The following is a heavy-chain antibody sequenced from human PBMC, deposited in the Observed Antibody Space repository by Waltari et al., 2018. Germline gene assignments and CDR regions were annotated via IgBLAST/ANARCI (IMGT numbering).Heavy chain of an antibody. CDR3: ARDGHAVTSAAFDY. CDR2: ISDDGSNK. CDR1: GFTLRDYA. Sequence: QVQLVESVGGVVQPGRCLRPSCADCGFTLRDYAWHGVRQAPGTGLGWVAVISDDGSNKYYADSVKGRFTISRDNSKNTLYLQMNSLRAEDTAVYYCARDGHAVTSAAFDYWGQGTLVTVSS. D-gene: IGHD4-17*01. V-gene: IGHV3-30-3*01. J-gene: IGHJ4*02.